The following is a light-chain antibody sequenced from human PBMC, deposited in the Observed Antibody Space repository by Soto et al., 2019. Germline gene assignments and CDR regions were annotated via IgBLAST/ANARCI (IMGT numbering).Light chain of an antibody. V-gene: IGKV3-20*01. J-gene: IGKJ2*01. CDR1: QSVSSTY. CDR3: QHYGSSPPDT. Sequence: EIVLTQSPGTLSLSLGERATLSCRASQSVSSTYVAWYQQKPGQAPRLLIFGTSGRAAGIPDRFSASGSGTDFSLTISRLEPEDFAVYYCQHYGSSPPDTFGQGTKLEIK. CDR2: GTS.